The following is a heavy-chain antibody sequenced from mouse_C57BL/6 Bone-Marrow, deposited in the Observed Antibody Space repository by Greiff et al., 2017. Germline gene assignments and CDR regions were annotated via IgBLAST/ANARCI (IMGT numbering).Heavy chain of an antibody. CDR2: IYPGSGST. J-gene: IGHJ4*01. Sequence: QVQLQQPGAELVKPGASVKMSCKASGYTFTSYWLTWVKQRPGQGLEWIGDIYPGSGSTNYNEKFKSKATLTVDTSSSTAYMQLSSLTSEDSAVYYCAGVTTHYYAMDYWGQGTSVTVSS. CDR1: GYTFTSYW. CDR3: AGVTTHYYAMDY. D-gene: IGHD2-5*01. V-gene: IGHV1-55*01.